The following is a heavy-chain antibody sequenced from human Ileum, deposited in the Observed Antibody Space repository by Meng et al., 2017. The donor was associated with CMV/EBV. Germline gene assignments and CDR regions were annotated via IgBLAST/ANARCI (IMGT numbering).Heavy chain of an antibody. Sequence: ASVMVSCKASGYTFTGYNVHWVRQAPGQGLEWMGWINPNSGGTNYAQKFQGRVTMTRNTSITTAYMQLSKLKSDDTAVYFCARGRGGSASAWFYPWGQGTLVTVSS. CDR1: GYTFTGYN. CDR3: ARGRGGSASAWFYP. D-gene: IGHD3-16*01. J-gene: IGHJ5*02. V-gene: IGHV1-2*02. CDR2: INPNSGGT.